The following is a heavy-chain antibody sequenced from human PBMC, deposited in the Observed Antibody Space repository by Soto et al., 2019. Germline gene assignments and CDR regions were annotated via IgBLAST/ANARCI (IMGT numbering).Heavy chain of an antibody. CDR1: GGSISSYY. Sequence: SETLSLTCTVSGGSISSYYWSWIRQPPGKGLEWIGYIYYSGSTNYNPSLKSRVTISVDTSKNQFSLKLSSVTAADTAVYYCARQVPKLPNHWFDPWGQGTLVTVSS. CDR3: ARQVPKLPNHWFDP. J-gene: IGHJ5*02. CDR2: IYYSGST. D-gene: IGHD2-2*01. V-gene: IGHV4-59*08.